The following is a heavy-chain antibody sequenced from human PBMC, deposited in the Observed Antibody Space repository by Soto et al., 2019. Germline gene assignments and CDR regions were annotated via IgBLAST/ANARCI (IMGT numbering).Heavy chain of an antibody. CDR3: ARETQGIRREPHSPDAFDI. CDR1: GYTFTSYA. V-gene: IGHV1-3*01. Sequence: ASVKVSCKASGYTFTSYAMHWVRQAPGQRLEWMGWINAGNGNTKYSQKFQGRVTITRDTSASTAYMELSSLRSEDTAVYYCARETQGIRREPHSPDAFDIWGQGTMVTVSS. J-gene: IGHJ3*02. CDR2: INAGNGNT. D-gene: IGHD1-1*01.